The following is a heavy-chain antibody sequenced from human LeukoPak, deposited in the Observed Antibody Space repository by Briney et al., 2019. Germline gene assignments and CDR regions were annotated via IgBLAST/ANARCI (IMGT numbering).Heavy chain of an antibody. D-gene: IGHD6-13*01. CDR1: GYTFTGYY. CDR3: ARGAIAAAGTSGYYYYMDV. CDR2: INPNSGGT. J-gene: IGHJ6*03. V-gene: IGHV1-2*02. Sequence: ASVNVSCKASGYTFTGYYMHWVRQAPGQGLEGMGWINPNSGGTNYAQKFQGRVTMTRDTSISTAYMELSRLRSDDTAVYYCARGAIAAAGTSGYYYYMDVWGKGTTVTVSS.